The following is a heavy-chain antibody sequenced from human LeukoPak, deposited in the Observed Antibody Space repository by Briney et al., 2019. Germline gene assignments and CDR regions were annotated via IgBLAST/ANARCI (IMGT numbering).Heavy chain of an antibody. Sequence: GGSLRLSCAASGFAFSNCAMSWVRQAPGKGLEWVSSLSGGGDSRYYADSVMGRFTISRDNSKNTLYLQMNSLRAEDTAVYYCAKAVRSMVTGGGYFDSWGQGTLVTVSS. CDR3: AKAVRSMVTGGGYFDS. J-gene: IGHJ4*02. CDR2: LSGGGDSR. CDR1: GFAFSNCA. D-gene: IGHD3-10*01. V-gene: IGHV3-23*01.